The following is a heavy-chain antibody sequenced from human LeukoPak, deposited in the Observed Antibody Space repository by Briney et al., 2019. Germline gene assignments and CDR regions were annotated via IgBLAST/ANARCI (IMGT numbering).Heavy chain of an antibody. CDR1: GFIFSDYW. CDR2: INTDGRNT. V-gene: IGHV3-74*01. D-gene: IGHD2/OR15-2a*01. CDR3: ARGREYSLDY. J-gene: IGHJ4*02. Sequence: GGSLRLSCAGSGFIFSDYWVHWVRQAPGKGLVWVSRINTDGRNTFYAESVKGRFTISRDNAKNTLDLQMNGLRVDDTAVYYCARGREYSLDYWGQGTLVTVSS.